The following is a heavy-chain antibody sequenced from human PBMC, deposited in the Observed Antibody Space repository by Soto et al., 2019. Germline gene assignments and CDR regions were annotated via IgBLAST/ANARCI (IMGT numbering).Heavy chain of an antibody. CDR2: IYNGGST. V-gene: IGHV4-30-4*01. Sequence: PSETLSLTCSVSGASVRSGDYYWSCIRQAPGKGLEWIGYIYNGGSTYYRPSLESRMHMSLDATRNHYSLRLTSVTAADTAVYFCARAPVGLDTISYFDYWGQGKLVTVSS. CDR3: ARAPVGLDTISYFDY. CDR1: GASVRSGDYY. J-gene: IGHJ4*02. D-gene: IGHD3-3*01.